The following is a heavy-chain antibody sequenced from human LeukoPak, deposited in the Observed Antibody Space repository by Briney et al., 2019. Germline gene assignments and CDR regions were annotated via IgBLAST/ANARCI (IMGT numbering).Heavy chain of an antibody. CDR2: ISSSSSYI. CDR1: GFTFSSYS. CDR3: ARGRWGNSYYFDY. J-gene: IGHJ4*02. Sequence: PGGSLRLSCAASGFTFSSYSMNWVRQAPGKGLEWVSSISSSSSYIYYADSVKGRFTISRDNAKNSLYLQMNSLRAEDTAVYYCARGRWGNSYYFDYWGQGTLVTVSS. D-gene: IGHD4-23*01. V-gene: IGHV3-21*01.